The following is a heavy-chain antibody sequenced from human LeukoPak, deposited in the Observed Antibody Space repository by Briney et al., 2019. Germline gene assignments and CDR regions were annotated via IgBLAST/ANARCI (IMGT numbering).Heavy chain of an antibody. CDR2: IYYSGST. V-gene: IGHV4-59*08. D-gene: IGHD4-23*01. CDR3: ATSPQYGGY. J-gene: IGHJ4*02. Sequence: SETLSLTCTVSGGSISSYYWSWIRQPPGKGLEWIGYIYYSGSTHYNPSLKSRVTMSADTSKNQFSLKLSSVTAADTAVYYCATSPQYGGYLGQGTLVTVSS. CDR1: GGSISSYY.